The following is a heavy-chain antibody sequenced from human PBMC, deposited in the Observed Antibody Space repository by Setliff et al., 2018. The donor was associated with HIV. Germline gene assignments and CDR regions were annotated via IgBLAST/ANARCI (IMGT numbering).Heavy chain of an antibody. V-gene: IGHV4-59*12. CDR3: AREDFYDSSGYRPLGYFDY. D-gene: IGHD3-22*01. J-gene: IGHJ4*02. CDR2: IYYSGST. Sequence: KTSETLSLTCTVSGGSISSYYWSWIRQPPGKGLEWIGYIYYSGSTYYNPSLKSRVTISVDTSKNQFSLKLSSVTAADTAVYYCAREDFYDSSGYRPLGYFDYWGQGTLVTVSS. CDR1: GGSISSYY.